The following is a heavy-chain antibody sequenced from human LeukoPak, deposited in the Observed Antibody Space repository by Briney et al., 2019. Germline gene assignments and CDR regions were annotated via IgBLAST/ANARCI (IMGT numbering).Heavy chain of an antibody. J-gene: IGHJ4*02. CDR3: ARGLQNSGTSDY. CDR1: GGSISGFY. Sequence: SETLSLTCTHSGGSISGFYWSWLRQPAEKGLEWIGRISSSGRTNYNPSLKSRVTMSVDTSKNQFSLKLTSVTAADTAVYYCARGLQNSGTSDYWGQGTLVTVSS. V-gene: IGHV4-4*07. CDR2: ISSSGRT. D-gene: IGHD3-10*01.